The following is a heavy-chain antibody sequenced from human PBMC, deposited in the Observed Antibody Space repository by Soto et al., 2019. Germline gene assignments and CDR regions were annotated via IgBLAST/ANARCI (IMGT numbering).Heavy chain of an antibody. V-gene: IGHV4-59*01. Sequence: SETLSLTCTVSGGFISNYYWSCIRQPPERGLEWIGYIYHSGNTNDNPSLKSRVTMSVDTSKNQFSLKLSSVTAADTAVYYCARIGCCTNGLCYTDWFDPWGQGTLVTVSS. CDR3: ARIGCCTNGLCYTDWFDP. D-gene: IGHD2-8*01. CDR1: GGFISNYY. CDR2: IYHSGNT. J-gene: IGHJ5*02.